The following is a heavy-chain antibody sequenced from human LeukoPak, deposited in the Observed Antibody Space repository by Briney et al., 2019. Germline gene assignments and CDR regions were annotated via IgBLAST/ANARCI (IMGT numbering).Heavy chain of an antibody. D-gene: IGHD2/OR15-2a*01. Sequence: GGSLRLSCAASGFSFTSYWMHWVRQAPGKGLVWVSRINSDGSSTTYADSVKGRFTISRDNAKNTLYLQMNTLRGEDTAVYYCARESAIVLVPFDSWGQGTLVTVSS. CDR3: ARESAIVLVPFDS. CDR2: INSDGSST. V-gene: IGHV3-74*01. CDR1: GFSFTSYW. J-gene: IGHJ4*02.